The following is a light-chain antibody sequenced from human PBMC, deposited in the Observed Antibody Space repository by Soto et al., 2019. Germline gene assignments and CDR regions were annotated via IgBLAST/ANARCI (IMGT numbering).Light chain of an antibody. J-gene: IGKJ5*01. CDR3: QQTSNWPPEIT. V-gene: IGKV3-15*01. Sequence: EIVMTQSPATLSVSPGERATLSCRASQTVTSGYLAWYQQKPGQAPRLLFYGASTGATGLPARFSGSGSGTDFTLTISSLEPEDFAVYYCQQTSNWPPEITVGQGTRLEIK. CDR1: QTVTSGY. CDR2: GAS.